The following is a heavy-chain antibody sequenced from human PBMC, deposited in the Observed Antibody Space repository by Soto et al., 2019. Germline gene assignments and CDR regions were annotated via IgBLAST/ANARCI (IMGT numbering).Heavy chain of an antibody. CDR3: ARWGTTGGLDV. CDR2: TSYDGSNN. Sequence: QVQLVESGGGVVQPGTSLRLSCVGSGFTFRSYVIHWVRQAPGKGLEWVALTSYDGSNNFYGDSVKGRFTISRHNSRNNVELQMDRLTVEDTALYYCARWGTTGGLDVWGQGTLVSVSS. CDR1: GFTFRSYV. V-gene: IGHV3-33*05. J-gene: IGHJ4*02. D-gene: IGHD3-16*01.